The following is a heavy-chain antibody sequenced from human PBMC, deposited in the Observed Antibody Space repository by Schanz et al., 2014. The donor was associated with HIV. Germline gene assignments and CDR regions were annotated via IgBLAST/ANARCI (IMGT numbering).Heavy chain of an antibody. CDR3: AKMEMAIVRWYYGMDV. CDR2: ISYDGSNK. CDR1: GFTFSSYG. Sequence: VQLVESGGGVVQPGRSLRLSCAASGFTFSSYGMHWVRQAPGKGLEWVAVISYDGSNKYYADSVKGRFTISRDNSKNTLYLQMNSLRAEDTAVYYCAKMEMAIVRWYYGMDVWGQGTTVTVSS. D-gene: IGHD3-16*02. J-gene: IGHJ6*02. V-gene: IGHV3-30*18.